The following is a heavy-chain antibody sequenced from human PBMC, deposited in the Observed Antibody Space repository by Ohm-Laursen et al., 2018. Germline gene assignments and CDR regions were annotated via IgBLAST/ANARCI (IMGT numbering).Heavy chain of an antibody. CDR3: ASRSPALDY. CDR2: IWYDGSNK. J-gene: IGHJ4*02. D-gene: IGHD2-2*01. CDR1: GFPFSSYG. V-gene: IGHV3-33*08. Sequence: SLRLSCSASGFPFSSYGMHWVRQAPGKGLEWVAVIWYDGSNKYYADSVKGRFTISRDNTKNTLYLQMNSLRDEDTAVYYCASRSPALDYWGQGTPVTVSS.